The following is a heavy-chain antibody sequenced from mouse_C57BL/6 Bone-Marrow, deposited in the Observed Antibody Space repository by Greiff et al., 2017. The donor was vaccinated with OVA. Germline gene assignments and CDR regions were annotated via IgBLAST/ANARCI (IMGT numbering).Heavy chain of an antibody. CDR3: TKVLAAFDV. CDR1: GFTFSSYA. V-gene: IGHV5-9-1*02. Sequence: EVMLVESGEGLVKPGGSLKLSCAASGFTFSSYAMSWVRQTPEKRLAWVAYISSGGDYIYYADTVKGRFTISRDNARNTLYLQMSSLKSEDTAMYYCTKVLAAFDVWGTGTTVTVSS. CDR2: ISSGGDYI. D-gene: IGHD1-3*01. J-gene: IGHJ1*03.